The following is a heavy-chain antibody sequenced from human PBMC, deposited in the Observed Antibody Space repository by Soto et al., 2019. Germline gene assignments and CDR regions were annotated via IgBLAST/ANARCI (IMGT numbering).Heavy chain of an antibody. CDR3: ATDEPNWLYGPFDY. CDR1: GYTFSDYA. CDR2: ISAYSGKT. Sequence: QVQLVQSGPEVKKPGASVKVSCQASGYTFSDYAISWMRQAPGQGPEWMGWISAYSGKTNYAQKFQDRVTMTTDTSTSTAYMELRSLKSDDTAVYYCATDEPNWLYGPFDYWGQGTLVTVSS. J-gene: IGHJ4*02. D-gene: IGHD3-9*01. V-gene: IGHV1-18*01.